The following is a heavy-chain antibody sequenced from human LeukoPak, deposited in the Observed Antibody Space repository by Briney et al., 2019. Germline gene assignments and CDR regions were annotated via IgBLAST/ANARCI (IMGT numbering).Heavy chain of an antibody. J-gene: IGHJ4*02. CDR2: RYYSGST. CDR3: ARGADSSDYYSSFHFDY. D-gene: IGHD3-22*01. CDR1: GDSISSYY. V-gene: IGHV4-59*01. Sequence: SETLSLTCTVSGDSISSYYWNWIRQPPGKELGWIGHRYYSGSTDDNPSLKSRVIISVDTSTSQFSLKLSSVTTADTAVYYCARGADSSDYYSSFHFDYWGQGTLVTVSS.